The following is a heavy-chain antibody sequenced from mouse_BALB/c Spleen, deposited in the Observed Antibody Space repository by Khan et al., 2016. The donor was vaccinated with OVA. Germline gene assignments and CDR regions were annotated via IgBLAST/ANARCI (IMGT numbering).Heavy chain of an antibody. CDR1: GYTFPSYW. CDR2: IFPGTGTT. J-gene: IGHJ3*01. Sequence: QVQLQQSGAELVKPGTSVKLSCKTSGYTFPSYWIQWVKQRPGQGLGWIGQIFPGTGTTYYTENFKDKATLTVDTSSNSAYMQLTSLTSEDSAVYFCARGDFGNYEFVDWGQGTLVTVSP. CDR3: ARGDFGNYEFVD. V-gene: IGHV1S132*01. D-gene: IGHD2-1*01.